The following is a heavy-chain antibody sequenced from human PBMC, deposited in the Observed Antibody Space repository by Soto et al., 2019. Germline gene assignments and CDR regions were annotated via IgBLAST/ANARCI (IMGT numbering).Heavy chain of an antibody. CDR2: IFATSTTI. J-gene: IGHJ4*02. CDR3: ARDKDWAFDY. CDR1: GFTFSSYS. V-gene: IGHV3-48*04. D-gene: IGHD3-9*01. Sequence: EVQLVESGGGLVQPGGSLRLSCVASGFTFSSYSMVWVRQAPGKGLEWIAYIFATSTTIHYADSVKGRFTVSRDNTQNSLFLLMNSVRAEDTAIYYCARDKDWAFDYWGQGTQVIVSS.